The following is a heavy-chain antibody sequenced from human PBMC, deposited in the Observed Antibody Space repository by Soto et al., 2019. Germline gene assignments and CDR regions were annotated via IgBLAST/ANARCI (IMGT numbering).Heavy chain of an antibody. Sequence: SETLSLTCALSGGSISSGGYSWSWVRQPPGKGLQWIGYIYHTGNTYYNPSLESRVTMSVDRSKNQFSLDLTSVTAADTAVYYCARFRGTAILDYWGQGTLVTVSS. CDR1: GGSISSGGYS. V-gene: IGHV4-30-2*01. CDR2: IYHTGNT. J-gene: IGHJ4*02. D-gene: IGHD2-21*02. CDR3: ARFRGTAILDY.